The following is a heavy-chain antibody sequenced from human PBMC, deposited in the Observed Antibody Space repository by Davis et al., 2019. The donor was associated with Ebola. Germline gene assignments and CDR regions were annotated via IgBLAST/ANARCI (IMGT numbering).Heavy chain of an antibody. CDR3: ARDLGMVGFFSGNYYYGMDV. V-gene: IGHV1-46*01. CDR2: INPSGGST. CDR1: GYTFTSYY. D-gene: IGHD3-3*02. Sequence: ASVKVSCKASGYTFTSYYMHWVRQAPGQGLEWMGIINPSGGSTSYAQKFQGRVTMTRDTSTSTAYMELSSLRSEDTAVYYCARDLGMVGFFSGNYYYGMDVWGQGTTVTVSS. J-gene: IGHJ6*02.